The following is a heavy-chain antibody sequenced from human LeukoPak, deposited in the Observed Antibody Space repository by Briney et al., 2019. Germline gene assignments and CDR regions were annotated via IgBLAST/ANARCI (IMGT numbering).Heavy chain of an antibody. CDR3: AKEGRDSGGYNGWFEP. J-gene: IGHJ5*02. D-gene: IGHD2-15*01. CDR2: VCHDGGT. Sequence: SETLSLTCTVSGGSISSGGYCWSWIRQHPGKGLEWIGYVCHDGGTSYNPSLKSRVTVAIDTSKNQFSLKLNSVTAADTAVFYCAKEGRDSGGYNGWFEPWGQGTLVTVSS. V-gene: IGHV4-31*03. CDR1: GGSISSGGYC.